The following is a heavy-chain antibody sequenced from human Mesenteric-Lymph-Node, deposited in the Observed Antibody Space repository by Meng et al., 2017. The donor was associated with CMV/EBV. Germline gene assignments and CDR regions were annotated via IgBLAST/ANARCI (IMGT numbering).Heavy chain of an antibody. V-gene: IGHV3-7*01. CDR2: IKQDGSEK. Sequence: GESLKISCAASGFSFSVYAMHWVRQAPGKGLEWVANIKQDGSEKQYVDSVKGRFTISRDNAKNSLYLQMNNLSAEDTAVYYCARDTVLVNPYHYGMDVWGQGTTVTVSS. CDR1: GFSFSVYA. CDR3: ARDTVLVNPYHYGMDV. J-gene: IGHJ6*02. D-gene: IGHD2-8*02.